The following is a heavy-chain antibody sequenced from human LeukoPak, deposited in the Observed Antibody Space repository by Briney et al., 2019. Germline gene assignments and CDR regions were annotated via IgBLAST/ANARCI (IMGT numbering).Heavy chain of an antibody. V-gene: IGHV1-18*01. CDR1: GYTFTSCA. J-gene: IGHJ4*02. CDR3: ARYPLERLHDFDY. CDR2: ISAYNGNT. Sequence: ASVKVSCKASGYTFTSCAISWVRQAPGQGLEWMGWISAYNGNTDYAQKLQGRVTMTTDTSTSIAYMEVRSLRSDDTAVYYCARYPLERLHDFDYWGQGTLVTVSS.